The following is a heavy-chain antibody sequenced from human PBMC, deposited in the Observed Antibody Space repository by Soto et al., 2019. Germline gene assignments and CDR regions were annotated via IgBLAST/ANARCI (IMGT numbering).Heavy chain of an antibody. Sequence: EVQLVESGGGLIQPGGSLRLSCVVSGFTVSSSNYMSWVRQAPGKGLEWVSVIYTGGTTYYADSVKGRFTISRDNSKNTLYLQLNSLRAEDTAVYYCHGYGYWGQGTLVTVSS. V-gene: IGHV3-53*01. J-gene: IGHJ4*02. CDR1: GFTVSSSNY. CDR2: IYTGGTT. D-gene: IGHD5-12*01. CDR3: HGYGY.